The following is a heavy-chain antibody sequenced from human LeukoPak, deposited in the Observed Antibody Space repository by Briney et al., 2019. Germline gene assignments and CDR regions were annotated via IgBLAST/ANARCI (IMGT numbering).Heavy chain of an antibody. J-gene: IGHJ4*02. D-gene: IGHD2-8*01. V-gene: IGHV4-39*01. CDR2: TNYSGST. Sequence: SETRSLTCPVPGGSISSSSYNWAWFGQPPGKGLEGIGRTNYSGSTYYNPSLKSRVTISVDTSKNQFSLKLSSVTAADTAVYYCWRPHCSNSVCSSSRVDFWGQGTLVTVSS. CDR3: WRPHCSNSVCSSSRVDF. CDR1: GGSISSSSYN.